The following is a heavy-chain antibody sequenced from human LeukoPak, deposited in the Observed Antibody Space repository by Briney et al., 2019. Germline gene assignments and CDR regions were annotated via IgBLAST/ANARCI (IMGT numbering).Heavy chain of an antibody. D-gene: IGHD3-9*01. V-gene: IGHV4-34*01. J-gene: IGHJ4*02. CDR1: GGSFSGYY. Sequence: PSETLSLTCAVYGGSFSGYYWSWIRQPPGKGLEWIGSIYYSGSTYYNPSLKSRVTISVDTSKNQFSLKLSSVTAADTAVYYYARGGYYDIDWGQGTLVTVSS. CDR3: ARGGYYDID. CDR2: IYYSGST.